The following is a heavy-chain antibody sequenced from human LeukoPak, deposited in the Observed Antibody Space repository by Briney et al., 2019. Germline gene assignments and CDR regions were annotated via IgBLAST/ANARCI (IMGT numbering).Heavy chain of an antibody. D-gene: IGHD3-10*01. V-gene: IGHV3-23*01. Sequence: QSGGSLRLSCAASGFTFSSYVMSWVRQAPGKGLEWVSSISNSGGSTYYADSVKGRFTISRDNSKNTLYLQMNSLRAEDTAVYYCAKDRAYGSGPMGYWGQGTLVTVSS. CDR2: ISNSGGST. CDR1: GFTFSSYV. J-gene: IGHJ4*02. CDR3: AKDRAYGSGPMGY.